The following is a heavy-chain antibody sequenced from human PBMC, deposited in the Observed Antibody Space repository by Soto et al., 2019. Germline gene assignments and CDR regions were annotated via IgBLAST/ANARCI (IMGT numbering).Heavy chain of an antibody. D-gene: IGHD3-9*01. Sequence: ASVKVSCKASGYTFTSYDINWVRQATGQGLEWMGWMNPNSGNTGYAQKFQGRVTMTRNTSISTAYMELSSLRSEDTAVYYRARGVRYFDWLLNWFDPWGQGTLVTVSS. CDR2: MNPNSGNT. J-gene: IGHJ5*02. CDR1: GYTFTSYD. V-gene: IGHV1-8*01. CDR3: ARGVRYFDWLLNWFDP.